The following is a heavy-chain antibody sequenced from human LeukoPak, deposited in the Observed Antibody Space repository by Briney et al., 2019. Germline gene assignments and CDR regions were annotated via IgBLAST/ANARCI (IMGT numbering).Heavy chain of an antibody. J-gene: IGHJ6*03. D-gene: IGHD3-3*01. CDR3: ARADFWSGYPYSYYMDV. Sequence: ASVKVSCKASGYTFTSYDINWVRQATGQGLEWLGWVNPNSGNTGYAQKFQGRVTITRNTSISTAYMELSSLRSEDTAVYYCARADFWSGYPYSYYMDVWGKGTTVTVSS. V-gene: IGHV1-8*03. CDR2: VNPNSGNT. CDR1: GYTFTSYD.